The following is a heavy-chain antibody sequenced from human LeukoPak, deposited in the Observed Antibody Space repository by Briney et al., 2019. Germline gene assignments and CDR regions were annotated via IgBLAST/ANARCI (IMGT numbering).Heavy chain of an antibody. J-gene: IGHJ6*03. CDR3: ARGPPQQLVKYYYMDV. D-gene: IGHD6-13*01. CDR2: MYTSGST. Sequence: SETLSLTCTVSGGSISSGGYYWSWIRQPAGKGLEWIGRMYTSGSTNYNPSLKSRVAISVDTSKNQFSLKLSSVTAADTAVYYCARGPPQQLVKYYYMDVWGKGTTVTISS. V-gene: IGHV4-61*02. CDR1: GGSISSGGYY.